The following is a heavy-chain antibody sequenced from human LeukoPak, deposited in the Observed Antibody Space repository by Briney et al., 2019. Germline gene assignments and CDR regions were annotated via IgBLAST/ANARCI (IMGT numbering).Heavy chain of an antibody. CDR2: ISSSSSSYI. CDR1: GFTFSSYS. CDR3: ARDQSNFNWFDP. Sequence: GGSLRLSCAASGFTFSSYSMNWVRQAPGKGLEWVSSISSSSSSYIYYADSGKGRFTISRDNAKNSLYLQMNSLRAEDTAVYYCARDQSNFNWFDPWGQGTLVTVSS. D-gene: IGHD4-11*01. J-gene: IGHJ5*02. V-gene: IGHV3-21*01.